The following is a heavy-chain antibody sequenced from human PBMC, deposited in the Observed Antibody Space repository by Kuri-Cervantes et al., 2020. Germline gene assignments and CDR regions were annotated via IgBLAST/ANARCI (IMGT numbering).Heavy chain of an antibody. CDR3: AKGVLDYSGSWATFDC. CDR1: GFTFSSYW. D-gene: IGHD6-13*01. CDR2: INSDGSST. Sequence: GESLKISCAASGFTFSSYWMHWVRQAPGKGLVWVSRINSDGSSTSYADSVKGRFTISRDNAKNTLYLQMNSLRAEDTAVYYCAKGVLDYSGSWATFDCWGQGTLVTVSS. J-gene: IGHJ4*02. V-gene: IGHV3-74*01.